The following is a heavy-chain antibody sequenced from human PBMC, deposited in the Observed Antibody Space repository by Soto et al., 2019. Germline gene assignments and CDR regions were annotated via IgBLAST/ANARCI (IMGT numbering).Heavy chain of an antibody. CDR3: AKGRNLNWNHNFDS. V-gene: IGHV4-59*04. D-gene: IGHD1-1*01. J-gene: IGHJ4*02. CDR2: VYYSGTT. CDR1: GASIISSY. Sequence: PSETLSLTCAVSGASIISSYWIWIRHSPGKGLEWIGYVYYSGTTYYYPSLRGRVTISVDTSKNQFSLKLSSVTAADTAVYYCAKGRNLNWNHNFDSWGQGTLVTVSS.